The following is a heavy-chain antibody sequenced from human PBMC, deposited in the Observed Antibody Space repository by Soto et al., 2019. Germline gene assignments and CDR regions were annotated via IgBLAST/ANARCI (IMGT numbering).Heavy chain of an antibody. CDR2: ISHSGTSK. Sequence: QVQLVESGGGVVQPGESLQVACAASGFTVATTGMHWVRQAPGKGLEWVAMISHSGTSKVYIDSVQGRFTISRDNAKKNLYLQMGSLRPEDTAIYYCEKDWGSSGWFNWFNPWGQGVLVTVSS. J-gene: IGHJ5*02. CDR3: EKDWGSSGWFNWFNP. CDR1: GFTVATTG. D-gene: IGHD6-19*01. V-gene: IGHV3-30*18.